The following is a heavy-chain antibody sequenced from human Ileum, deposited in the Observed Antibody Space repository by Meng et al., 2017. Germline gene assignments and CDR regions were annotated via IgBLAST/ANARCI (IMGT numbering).Heavy chain of an antibody. CDR1: GGSFSAYY. D-gene: IGHD1-26*01. CDR3: ARSERSVYWYFDL. V-gene: IGHV4-34*01. J-gene: IGHJ2*01. Sequence: VQLQQWGAGLLRPSGTLSLTCGVYGGSFSAYYWTWIRQPPGKGLEWIGEINHSATTYYSPSLMGRVSVSVDTSKNQFSLKLTSVTAADTAVYYCARSERSVYWYFDLWGRGTLVTVSS. CDR2: INHSATT.